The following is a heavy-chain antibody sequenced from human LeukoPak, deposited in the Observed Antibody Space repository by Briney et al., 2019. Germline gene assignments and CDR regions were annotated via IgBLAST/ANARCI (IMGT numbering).Heavy chain of an antibody. CDR2: ISSSGSSI. Sequence: PGGSLRLSCAASGFSFSDYYMSWIRQAPGKGLEGVSSISSSGSSIYYADSVKGRFTISRDNAKNSLYLQMNSLRAEDTAVYYCARARPYCSGGNCYSLDYWGQGTLVTVSS. CDR3: ARARPYCSGGNCYSLDY. D-gene: IGHD2-15*01. CDR1: GFSFSDYY. V-gene: IGHV3-11*04. J-gene: IGHJ4*02.